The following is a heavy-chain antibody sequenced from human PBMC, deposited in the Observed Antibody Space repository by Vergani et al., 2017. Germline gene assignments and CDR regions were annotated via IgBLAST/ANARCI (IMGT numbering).Heavy chain of an antibody. D-gene: IGHD3-22*01. J-gene: IGHJ4*02. Sequence: QVQLVEWGGGVVQPGGSLRLSCTASGFIFSSHGMHWVRQAPGKGLEWVAFIRYDGSRRDYGESVKGRFTISRDNSKNMVYIQMNSLRAEDTAVYYCARLSYDTTPYLHGGYDCWGQGTLVSVSA. CDR3: ARLSYDTTPYLHGGYDC. V-gene: IGHV3-30*02. CDR2: IRYDGSRR. CDR1: GFIFSSHG.